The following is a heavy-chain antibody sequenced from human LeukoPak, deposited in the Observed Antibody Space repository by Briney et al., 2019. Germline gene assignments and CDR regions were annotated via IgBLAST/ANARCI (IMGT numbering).Heavy chain of an antibody. Sequence: PSETLSLTCTVSGGSISSSSYYWGWIRQPPGKGLEWIGSIYYSGRIYYNPSLKRRVTISVDTSKNQFSLKLSSVTAADTAVYYCARQGGYCSSTSCFYYWGQGTLVTVSS. D-gene: IGHD2-2*03. CDR2: IYYSGRI. J-gene: IGHJ4*02. V-gene: IGHV4-39*01. CDR3: ARQGGYCSSTSCFYY. CDR1: GGSISSSSYY.